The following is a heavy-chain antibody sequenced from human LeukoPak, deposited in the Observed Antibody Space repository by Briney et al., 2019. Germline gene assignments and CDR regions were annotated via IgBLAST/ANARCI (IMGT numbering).Heavy chain of an antibody. V-gene: IGHV5-51*01. Sequence: GESLRISCKASGYTFTTYWIAWVRQMPGKGLGWMGIIYPGDSDTKYSPSFQGQVTISADKSINTAYLQWSSLRASDTAIYYCARQVWDQTRGYSFDYWGQGTLVTVSS. CDR1: GYTFTTYW. J-gene: IGHJ4*02. CDR2: IYPGDSDT. CDR3: ARQVWDQTRGYSFDY. D-gene: IGHD1-26*01.